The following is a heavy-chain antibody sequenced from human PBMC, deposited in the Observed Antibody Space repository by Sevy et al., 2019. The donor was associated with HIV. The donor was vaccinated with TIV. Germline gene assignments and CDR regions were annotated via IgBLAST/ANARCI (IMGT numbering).Heavy chain of an antibody. D-gene: IGHD5-12*01. V-gene: IGHV1-2*02. Sequence: ASVKVSCKASGYTFTGYYMHWVRQAPGQGLEWMGWINPNSGGTNYAQKVQGRVTMTRDTSISTAYMELSRLRSDDTAVYYCARDQGYSGYDKWGQGTLVTVSS. CDR1: GYTFTGYY. J-gene: IGHJ4*02. CDR3: ARDQGYSGYDK. CDR2: INPNSGGT.